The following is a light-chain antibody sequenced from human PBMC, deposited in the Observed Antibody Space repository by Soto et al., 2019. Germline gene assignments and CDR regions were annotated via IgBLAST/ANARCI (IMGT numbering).Light chain of an antibody. Sequence: IQLTQSPSSRSASIGDRVTITCRASQGISSYLACYQHKPGRAPKLLIFATSTLQSGVPSRFSGSGSGTDFTLTISSLQPEDFATYYCQQSTEGTFGQGTKVDIK. J-gene: IGKJ1*01. V-gene: IGKV1-39*01. CDR2: ATS. CDR1: QGISSY. CDR3: QQSTEGT.